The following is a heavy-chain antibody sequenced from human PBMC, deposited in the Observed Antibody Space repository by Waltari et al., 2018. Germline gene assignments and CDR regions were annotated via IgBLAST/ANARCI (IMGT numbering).Heavy chain of an antibody. V-gene: IGHV3-74*01. D-gene: IGHD1-26*01. CDR2: INSDGGAT. Sequence: EVQLVESGGGFVQPGGSLKLSCAASGFIFTNYWMHWVRQAPGKGLVWVSRINSDGGATSRADSVKGRFAISRDNASNTLEWERSSLRAEATAGYYWAMMGLGLRRQYDGMDVWGQGTTVTVSS. CDR1: GFIFTNYW. CDR3: AMMGLGLRRQYDGMDV. J-gene: IGHJ6*02.